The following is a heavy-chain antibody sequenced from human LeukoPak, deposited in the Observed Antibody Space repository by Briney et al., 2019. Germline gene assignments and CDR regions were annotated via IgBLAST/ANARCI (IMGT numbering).Heavy chain of an antibody. D-gene: IGHD4-17*01. CDR1: GFTFTSYS. CDR3: ARDYYGDYCFDS. CDR2: ISSSNNI. J-gene: IGHJ4*02. Sequence: GGSLRLSCAASGFTFTSYSMNWVRQAPGRGLEWLSYISSSNNIYYADSAKGRFTISRDNAKNSLYLQIDSLRAGDTAVYYCARDYYGDYCFDSWGQGTLVTVSS. V-gene: IGHV3-48*01.